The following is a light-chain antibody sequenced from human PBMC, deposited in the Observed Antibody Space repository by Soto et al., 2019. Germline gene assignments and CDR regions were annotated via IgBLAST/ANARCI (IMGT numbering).Light chain of an antibody. J-gene: IGKJ5*01. V-gene: IGKV3-20*01. Sequence: EIVLTQSPATLSLSPGERATLYCRASQSVDSHLAWHQQKPGQAPRRLMYGASTRGAGIPDRFSGGGSGTDFTLTISRLEPEDFAVYYCQQYGRSPPITFGQGTRLEIK. CDR3: QQYGRSPPIT. CDR1: QSVDSH. CDR2: GAS.